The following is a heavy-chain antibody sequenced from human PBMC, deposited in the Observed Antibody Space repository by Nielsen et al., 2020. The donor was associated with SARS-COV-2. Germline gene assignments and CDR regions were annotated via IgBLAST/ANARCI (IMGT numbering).Heavy chain of an antibody. D-gene: IGHD2-21*02. CDR2: IKEDGSER. CDR1: GISITSYW. CDR3: ASILELRHIVVMTALPQVDV. V-gene: IGHV3-7*02. J-gene: IGHJ6*02. Sequence: GESLKISCAASGISITSYWMNWVRQVPGKGLEWVASIKEDGSERYFVDSVKGRFTISRDNAKNSLYLQMNSLRAEDTAVYYCASILELRHIVVMTALPQVDVWGQGTTVTVSS.